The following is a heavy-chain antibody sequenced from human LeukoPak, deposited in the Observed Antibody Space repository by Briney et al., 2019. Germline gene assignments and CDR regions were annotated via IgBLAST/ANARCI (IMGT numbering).Heavy chain of an antibody. CDR2: IYYTGNT. CDR1: GDSISTSKSY. V-gene: IGHV4-39*01. J-gene: IGHJ6*03. CDR3: ARHPGYYYYYMDV. Sequence: PSETLSLTCTVSGDSISTSKSYWGWIRQPPLKGLEWVGSIYYTGNTYYNASLKSRVTISVDTSKNQFSLKLSSVTAADTAVYYCARHPGYYYYYMDVWGKGTTVTISS.